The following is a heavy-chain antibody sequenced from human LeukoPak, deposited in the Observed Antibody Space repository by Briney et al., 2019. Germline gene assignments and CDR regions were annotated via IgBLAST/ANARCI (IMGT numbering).Heavy chain of an antibody. CDR3: ARENGYKVFDY. CDR1: GFSLSSYA. Sequence: GGSLRLSCAASGFSLSSYAMSWVRQAPGKGLEWVSAISSTDAGTYHADSVRGRFTISRDSSKNTLYLQMDSLRAEDTAVYYCARENGYKVFDYWGQGTLVTVSS. J-gene: IGHJ4*02. V-gene: IGHV3-23*01. D-gene: IGHD5-24*01. CDR2: ISSTDAGT.